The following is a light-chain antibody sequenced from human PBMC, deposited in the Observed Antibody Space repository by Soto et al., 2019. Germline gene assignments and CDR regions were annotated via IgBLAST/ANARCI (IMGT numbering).Light chain of an antibody. CDR2: WAS. CDR3: QKYYSTPVT. J-gene: IGKJ4*01. V-gene: IGKV4-1*01. Sequence: DIVMTQSPDSLAVSLGERATINCKSSQSILFSSNNKNYLTWYQQKPGQPPKPLIYWASTRESGVPDRFSSSGSETDFPLTISSLQAEDVAVYYCQKYYSTPVTFGGGTKVEIK. CDR1: QSILFSSNNKNY.